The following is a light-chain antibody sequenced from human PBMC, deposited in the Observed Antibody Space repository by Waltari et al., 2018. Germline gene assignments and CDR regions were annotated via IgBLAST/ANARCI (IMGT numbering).Light chain of an antibody. CDR1: KLGDNY. Sequence: SYELTQPPSGSVSPGQTASITCPGDKLGDNYACWYQQKPGQPPVLVIYQDSKRPSGIPERFSGSNSGNTATLTISGTQAMDEADYYCQAWDSSTAVFGGGTKLTVL. V-gene: IGLV3-1*01. CDR2: QDS. J-gene: IGLJ3*02. CDR3: QAWDSSTAV.